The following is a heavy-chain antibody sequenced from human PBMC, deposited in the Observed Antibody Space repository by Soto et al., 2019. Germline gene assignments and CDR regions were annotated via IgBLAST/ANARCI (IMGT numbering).Heavy chain of an antibody. CDR1: GESFTGYY. Sequence: TSETLSLTCAFSGESFTGYYWNWIRRPPGKGLEWIGEISHSGNTNYNPSLKSRVTISLHSSKNQFSLRLTSVTAADTALYYCARGIGVAATLWRNWFDPWGQGTLVTVSS. CDR3: ARGIGVAATLWRNWFDP. D-gene: IGHD6-19*01. CDR2: ISHSGNT. V-gene: IGHV4-34*01. J-gene: IGHJ5*02.